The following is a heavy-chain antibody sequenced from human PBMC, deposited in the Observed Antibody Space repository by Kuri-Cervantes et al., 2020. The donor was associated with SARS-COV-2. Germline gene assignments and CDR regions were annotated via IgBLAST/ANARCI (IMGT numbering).Heavy chain of an antibody. D-gene: IGHD1-26*01. CDR2: ISGSGGSP. Sequence: GESLKISCAASGFTFSSYAMRWVRQAPGKGLEWVSAISGSGGSPYYADSVKGRFTISRDNSKNTLYLQMNSLRAEYTAVYYCAKGPVGATGAFDIWGQGTMVTVSS. CDR1: GFTFSSYA. V-gene: IGHV3-23*01. J-gene: IGHJ3*02. CDR3: AKGPVGATGAFDI.